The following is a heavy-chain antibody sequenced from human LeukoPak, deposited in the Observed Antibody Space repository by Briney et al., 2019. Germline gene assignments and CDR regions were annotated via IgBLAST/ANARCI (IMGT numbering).Heavy chain of an antibody. J-gene: IGHJ4*02. V-gene: IGHV3-15*01. CDR1: GFTFSNAW. D-gene: IGHD2-2*01. Sequence: GGSLRLSCAASGFTFSNAWMSWVRQAPGKGLEWVGRIQSKTDGGTTDYAAPVRGSFTISRDDSKNTLYLQMNSLKTEDTAVYYCTTPYCSSTSCYFDYWGQGTLVTVSS. CDR3: TTPYCSSTSCYFDY. CDR2: IQSKTDGGTT.